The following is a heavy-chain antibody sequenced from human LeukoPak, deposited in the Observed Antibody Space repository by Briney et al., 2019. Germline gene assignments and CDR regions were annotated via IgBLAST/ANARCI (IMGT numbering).Heavy chain of an antibody. J-gene: IGHJ4*02. Sequence: EASVKASCKASGYTFTSYAMHWVRQAPGQRLEWMGWINAGNGNTKYSQKFQGRVTITRDTSASTAYMELSSLRSEDTAVYYCARDKSEPAMVYYFDYWGQGTLVTVSS. V-gene: IGHV1-3*01. CDR3: ARDKSEPAMVYYFDY. CDR1: GYTFTSYA. D-gene: IGHD5-18*01. CDR2: INAGNGNT.